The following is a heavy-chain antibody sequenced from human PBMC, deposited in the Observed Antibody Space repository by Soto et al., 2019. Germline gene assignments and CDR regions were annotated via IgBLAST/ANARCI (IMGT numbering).Heavy chain of an antibody. CDR1: GFTFSSYE. CDR3: ASYSDYFDY. V-gene: IGHV3-48*03. Sequence: GSLRLSCAASGFTFSSYEMNWVRQAPGKGLEWVSYISSSGSTIYYADSVKGRFTISRDNAKNSLYLQMNSLRAQDTAVYYCASYSDYFDYWGQGTLVTVSS. D-gene: IGHD2-15*01. J-gene: IGHJ4*02. CDR2: ISSSGSTI.